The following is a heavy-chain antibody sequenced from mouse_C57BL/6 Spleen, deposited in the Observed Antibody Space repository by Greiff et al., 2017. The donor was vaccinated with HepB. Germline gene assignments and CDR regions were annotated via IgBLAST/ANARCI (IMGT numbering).Heavy chain of an antibody. D-gene: IGHD1-1*01. CDR1: GYAFSSYW. J-gene: IGHJ3*01. CDR2: IYPGDGDT. Sequence: VQLQQSGAELVKPGASVKISCKASGYAFSSYWMNWVKQRPGKGLEWIGQIYPGDGDTNSNGKFKGKATLTADKSSSTAYMQLSSLTSKDSAVYFCARTTTVVATKAWFAYWGQGTLVTVSA. V-gene: IGHV1-80*01. CDR3: ARTTTVVATKAWFAY.